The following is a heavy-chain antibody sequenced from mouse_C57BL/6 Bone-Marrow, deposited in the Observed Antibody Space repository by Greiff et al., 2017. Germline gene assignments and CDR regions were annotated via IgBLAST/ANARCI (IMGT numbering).Heavy chain of an antibody. J-gene: IGHJ2*01. CDR3: ARSSSFFCYFDY. D-gene: IGHD1-1*01. CDR2: FHPYNDDT. V-gene: IGHV1-47*01. Sequence: QVQLKQSGAELVKPGASVTMSCKASGYTFTTYPIEWMKQNHGKSLEWIGNFHPYNDDTKYNEKFKGKATLTVEKSSNTVYLQLSRLTSDDSAVYYCARSSSFFCYFDYWGQGTTLTVSS. CDR1: GYTFTTYP.